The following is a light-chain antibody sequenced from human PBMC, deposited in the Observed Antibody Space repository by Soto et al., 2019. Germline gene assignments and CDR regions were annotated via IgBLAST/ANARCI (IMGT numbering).Light chain of an antibody. V-gene: IGKV3-11*01. J-gene: IGKJ4*01. CDR1: QSVKTY. Sequence: ETVLTQSPATLSLSPGERATLSCRASQSVKTYLAWYQQKPGQVPRLLIYDASNRATGIPARFSGSGSGTDFTLTISSLAPEDFAVYYCQQYGSSPSFGGGTKVEIK. CDR3: QQYGSSPS. CDR2: DAS.